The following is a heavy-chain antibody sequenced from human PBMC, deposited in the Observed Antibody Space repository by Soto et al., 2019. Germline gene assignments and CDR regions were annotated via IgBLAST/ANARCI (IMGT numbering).Heavy chain of an antibody. CDR2: ISWDGGST. CDR3: AKEMVYSYGILDY. CDR1: GLTFDDYT. Sequence: EVQLVESGGVVVQPGGSLRLSCAASGLTFDDYTMHWVRQAPGKGLEWVSLISWDGGSTYYADSVKGRFTISRDNSKNSLYLQMNSLRTEDTALYYGAKEMVYSYGILDYWGQGTLVTVSS. D-gene: IGHD5-18*01. V-gene: IGHV3-43*01. J-gene: IGHJ4*02.